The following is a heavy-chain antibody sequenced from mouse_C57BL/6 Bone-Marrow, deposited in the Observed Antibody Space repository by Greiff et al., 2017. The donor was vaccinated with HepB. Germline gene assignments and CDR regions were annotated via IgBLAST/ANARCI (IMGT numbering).Heavy chain of an antibody. D-gene: IGHD1-1*01. CDR2: ISSGGSYT. CDR3: ARHPYYYGSSLYYFDY. Sequence: EVMLVESGGDLVKPGGSLKLSCAASGFTFSSYGMSWVRQTPDKRLEWVATISSGGSYTYYPDSVKGRFTISRDNAKNTLYLQMSSLKSEDTAMYYCARHPYYYGSSLYYFDYWGQGTTLTVSS. J-gene: IGHJ2*01. V-gene: IGHV5-6*01. CDR1: GFTFSSYG.